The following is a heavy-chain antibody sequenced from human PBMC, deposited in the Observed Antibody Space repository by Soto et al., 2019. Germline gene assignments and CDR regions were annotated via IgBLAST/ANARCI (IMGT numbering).Heavy chain of an antibody. V-gene: IGHV5-51*01. CDR3: ASYYGGNSFFLYYYGVDV. D-gene: IGHD4-17*01. Sequence: GESLKISCKGSGYSFTSYWIGWVRQMPGKGLEWMGIIYPGDSDTRYSPSFQGQVTISADKSISTAYLQWSSLKASDTAMYYCASYYGGNSFFLYYYGVDVWGQGTTVTVSS. CDR1: GYSFTSYW. J-gene: IGHJ6*02. CDR2: IYPGDSDT.